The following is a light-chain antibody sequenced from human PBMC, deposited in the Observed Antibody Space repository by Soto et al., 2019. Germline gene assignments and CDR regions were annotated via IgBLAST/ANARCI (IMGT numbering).Light chain of an antibody. Sequence: QSVLTHPPSLSGAPGQRVTISCTGSSSNIGAGYDVHWYQQLPGTAPKLIIYGTTNRPSGVPDRFSGSKSGTSASLAITGLQAEDEADYYCQSYDGTLSGSYVFGVGTKVTVL. J-gene: IGLJ1*01. CDR3: QSYDGTLSGSYV. CDR2: GTT. V-gene: IGLV1-40*01. CDR1: SSNIGAGYD.